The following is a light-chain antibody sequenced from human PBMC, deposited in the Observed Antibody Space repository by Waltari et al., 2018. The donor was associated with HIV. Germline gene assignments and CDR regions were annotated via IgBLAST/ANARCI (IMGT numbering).Light chain of an antibody. CDR3: ASWDDSLNVSV. CDR2: RNK. Sequence: QSVLTQPPSASWTPGPRLTITCSGSSSNIGSNAVHWYQQLPGTAPKLHFYRNKQCPSVAPDRFACSNSASSASLAISGLQAEEEADYYCASWDDSLNVSVFGGGTRLTVL. V-gene: IGLV1-44*01. CDR1: SSNIGSNA. J-gene: IGLJ3*02.